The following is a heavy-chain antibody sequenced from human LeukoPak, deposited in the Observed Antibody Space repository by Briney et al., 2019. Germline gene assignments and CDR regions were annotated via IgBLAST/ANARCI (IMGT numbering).Heavy chain of an antibody. CDR3: ARDSGYTSGWYGGRDAFDI. D-gene: IGHD6-19*01. V-gene: IGHV1-46*01. CDR2: INPSGGTT. CDR1: GYTLTRNN. J-gene: IGHJ3*02. Sequence: ASVKVSCKASGYTLTRNNMHWVRQAPGQGLEWMGIINPSGGTTSYAQKFQGRVTMSRDTSTSTVYMELSSLSSEDTAVYYCARDSGYTSGWYGGRDAFDIWGQGTMVTVSS.